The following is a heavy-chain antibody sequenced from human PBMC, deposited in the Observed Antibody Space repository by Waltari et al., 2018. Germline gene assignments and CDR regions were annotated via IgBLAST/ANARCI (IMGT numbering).Heavy chain of an antibody. CDR1: GFTFSSYW. CDR2: IKKDGSEK. Sequence: EVQLVESGGGLVQPGGSLRLSCAASGFTFSSYWMSWVRQAPGKGLEWVANIKKDGSEKYYVDSGKGRFTISRDNAKNSLYLQMNSLRAEDTAVYYCASKFGITIFGVVLPPENWGQGTLVTVSS. J-gene: IGHJ4*02. V-gene: IGHV3-7*01. D-gene: IGHD3-3*01. CDR3: ASKFGITIFGVVLPPEN.